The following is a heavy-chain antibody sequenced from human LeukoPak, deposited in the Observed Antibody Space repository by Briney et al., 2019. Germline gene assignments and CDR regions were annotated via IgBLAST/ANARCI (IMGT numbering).Heavy chain of an antibody. Sequence: SETLSLTCTVAGGSISSYYWSWIRQAPGKGLEWIGYIYYSGSTNYNPSLKSRVTISVDTSKNQFSLKLSSVTAADTAVYYCARAEVSWELLGVYFDYWGQGTLVTVSS. V-gene: IGHV4-59*01. CDR2: IYYSGST. J-gene: IGHJ4*02. CDR3: ARAEVSWELLGVYFDY. CDR1: GGSISSYY. D-gene: IGHD1-26*01.